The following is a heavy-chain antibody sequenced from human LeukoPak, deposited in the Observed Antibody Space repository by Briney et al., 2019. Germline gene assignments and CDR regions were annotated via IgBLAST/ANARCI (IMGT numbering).Heavy chain of an antibody. D-gene: IGHD5-24*01. CDR2: IYTSGST. V-gene: IGHV4-4*07. J-gene: IGHJ4*02. CDR1: GVSFSSYY. Sequence: SETLSLTCTVSGVSFSSYYWSWIRQPAGKGLEWIGRIYTSGSTNYNSSLKSRVTMSVDTSKNQVSLKLSSVTAADPAVYYCATGDGYNSFDYWGQGTLVTVSS. CDR3: ATGDGYNSFDY.